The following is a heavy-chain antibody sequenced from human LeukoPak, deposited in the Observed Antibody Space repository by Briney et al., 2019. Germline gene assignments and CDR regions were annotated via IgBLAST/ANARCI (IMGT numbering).Heavy chain of an antibody. J-gene: IGHJ4*02. CDR2: IKPDEGEK. D-gene: IGHD1-1*01. V-gene: IGHV3-7*01. CDR1: GFTFSTYW. CDR3: ARVGDGATLEH. Sequence: GGSLRLSCATSGFTFSTYWMSWVRQAPGKGLEWVTNIKPDEGEKYYVDSVKGRFTVSRDNAKNSVYLQMNSLRAEDTGVYYCARVGDGATLEHWGQGTLVTVSS.